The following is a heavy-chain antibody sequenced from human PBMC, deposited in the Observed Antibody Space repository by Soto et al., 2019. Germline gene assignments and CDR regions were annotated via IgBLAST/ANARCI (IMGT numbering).Heavy chain of an antibody. J-gene: IGHJ4*02. D-gene: IGHD2-21*01. Sequence: QITLKESGPTLVKPTQTLTLTCTFSAFSLSTSGVGVGWIRQPPGKALEWLTFIYLDDDKRYSPSLKSRLTLTKDTSKNQVVLTMTNMDPVDTATYYCARLVAAGITYYFDSWGQGTLVTVSS. CDR2: IYLDDDK. CDR1: AFSLSTSGVG. CDR3: ARLVAAGITYYFDS. V-gene: IGHV2-5*02.